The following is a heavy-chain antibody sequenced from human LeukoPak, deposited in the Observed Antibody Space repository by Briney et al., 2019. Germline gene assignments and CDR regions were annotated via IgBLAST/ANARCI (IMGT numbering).Heavy chain of an antibody. CDR1: GGSISSYY. CDR2: IYYSGST. Sequence: SETLSLTCTVSGGSISSYYWSRIRQPPGKGLEWIGYIYYSGSTNYNPSLKSRVTISVDTSKNQFSLKLSSVTVADTAVYYCARDRRYSSGWYGIDYWGQGTLVTVSS. CDR3: ARDRRYSSGWYGIDY. J-gene: IGHJ4*02. V-gene: IGHV4-59*01. D-gene: IGHD6-19*01.